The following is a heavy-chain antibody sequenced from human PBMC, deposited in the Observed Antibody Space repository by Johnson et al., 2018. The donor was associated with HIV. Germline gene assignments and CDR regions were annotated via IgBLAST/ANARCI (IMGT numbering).Heavy chain of an antibody. V-gene: IGHV3-30*04. Sequence: VQLVESGGGVVQPGRSLRLSCAASGFTFSDHAMHWVRQAPGKGLEWVAVISNDGNNKYYADSVKGRFIISRDTSKNTLYLQMNSLRAEDTAVYYCARDGPYYDSSGYYYGTVFYAFDIWGQWTMVTVSS. CDR1: GFTFSDHA. CDR2: ISNDGNNK. D-gene: IGHD3-22*01. CDR3: ARDGPYYDSSGYYYGTVFYAFDI. J-gene: IGHJ3*02.